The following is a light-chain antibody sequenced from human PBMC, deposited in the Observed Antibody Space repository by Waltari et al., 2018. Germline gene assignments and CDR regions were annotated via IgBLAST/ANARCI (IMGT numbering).Light chain of an antibody. CDR1: QSVSSY. CDR2: DSS. CDR3: QLRTNWPSYT. V-gene: IGKV3-11*01. Sequence: DIVLTQSPAPPSLSPGDRATLPCRASQSVSSYLAWYQQKPGQAPRLLIYDSSTRPTGIPARFSGSGSGTDFTLTISSLEPEDFAVYYCQLRTNWPSYTFGRGTKLEIK. J-gene: IGKJ2*01.